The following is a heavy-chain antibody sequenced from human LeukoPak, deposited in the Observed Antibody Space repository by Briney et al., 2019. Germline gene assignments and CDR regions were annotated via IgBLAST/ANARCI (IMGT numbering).Heavy chain of an antibody. CDR2: ISYDGKVT. V-gene: IGHV3-30*18. CDR3: AKERDYRVWTSCDY. Sequence: PGEPLRLSCAASGFTFSNFGMHWVRQAPGKGLEWMAVISYDGKVTYYADSVKGRFTISRDNSKNTLYLQMTSLRGEDTALYYCAKERDYRVWTSCDYWGQGTQVTVSS. D-gene: IGHD3-16*01. CDR1: GFTFSNFG. J-gene: IGHJ4*02.